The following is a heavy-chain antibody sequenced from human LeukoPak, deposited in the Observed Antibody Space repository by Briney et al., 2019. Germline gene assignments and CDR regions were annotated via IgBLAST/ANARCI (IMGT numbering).Heavy chain of an antibody. J-gene: IGHJ5*02. CDR1: GGSISSYY. Sequence: LETLSLTCTVSGGSISSYYWSWIRQPAGKGLEWFGRIYTSGSTNYNPSLKSRVTMSVDTSKNQFSLKLSSVTDADTAVYYCARQSMTTVTTRFDPWGQGTLVTVSS. CDR3: ARQSMTTVTTRFDP. CDR2: IYTSGST. V-gene: IGHV4-4*07. D-gene: IGHD4-17*01.